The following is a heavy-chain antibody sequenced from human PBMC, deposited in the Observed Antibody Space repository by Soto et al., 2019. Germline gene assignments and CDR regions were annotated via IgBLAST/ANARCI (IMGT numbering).Heavy chain of an antibody. J-gene: IGHJ4*02. CDR1: GFTFSSYG. CDR3: ASGYYDSSGYYYPIDY. V-gene: IGHV3-NL1*01. CDR2: IYSGGST. Sequence: GSLRLSCAASGFTFSSYGMHWVRQAPGKGLEWVSVIYSGGSTYYADSVKGRFTISRDNSKNTLYLQMNSLRAEDTAVYYCASGYYDSSGYYYPIDYWGQGTLVTVSS. D-gene: IGHD3-22*01.